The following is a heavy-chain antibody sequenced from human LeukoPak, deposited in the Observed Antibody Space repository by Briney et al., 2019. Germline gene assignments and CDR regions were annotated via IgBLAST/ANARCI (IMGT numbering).Heavy chain of an antibody. D-gene: IGHD5-24*01. CDR3: ARGGRWLQGTRDSYYYMDV. Sequence: GGSLRLSCAASGFTFSSYAMHWVRQAPGKGLEWVAVISYDGSNKYYADSVKGRFTISRDNSKNTLYLQMNSLRAEDTAVYYCARGGRWLQGTRDSYYYMDVWGKGTTVTVSS. CDR1: GFTFSSYA. CDR2: ISYDGSNK. J-gene: IGHJ6*03. V-gene: IGHV3-30*01.